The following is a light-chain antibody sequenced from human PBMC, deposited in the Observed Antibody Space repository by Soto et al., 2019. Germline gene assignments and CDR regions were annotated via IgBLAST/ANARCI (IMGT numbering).Light chain of an antibody. V-gene: IGLV1-44*01. Sequence: QAVVTQPPSASGTPGQRVTISCSGSSSNIGSKTVNWYQLLPGTAPKLLLYSDSQRPSGVPDRFSGSKSGTSASLAISGLQFEDEADYYCAAWDDSMNGVLFGGGTKLTVL. CDR2: SDS. CDR1: SSNIGSKT. J-gene: IGLJ2*01. CDR3: AAWDDSMNGVL.